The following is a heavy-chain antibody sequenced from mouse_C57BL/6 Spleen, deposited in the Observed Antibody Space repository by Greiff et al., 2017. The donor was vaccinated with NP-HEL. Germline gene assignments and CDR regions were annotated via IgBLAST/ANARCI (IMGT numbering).Heavy chain of an antibody. V-gene: IGHV1-69*01. D-gene: IGHD2-5*01. J-gene: IGHJ2*01. Sequence: QVQLQQSGAELVMPGASVKLSCKASGYTFTSYWMHWVKQRPGQGLEWIGEIDPSDSYTNYNQKFKGKSTLTVDKSSSTAYMQLSSLTSEDSAVYYCARPYSNEVYYFDYWGQGTTLTVSS. CDR3: ARPYSNEVYYFDY. CDR1: GYTFTSYW. CDR2: IDPSDSYT.